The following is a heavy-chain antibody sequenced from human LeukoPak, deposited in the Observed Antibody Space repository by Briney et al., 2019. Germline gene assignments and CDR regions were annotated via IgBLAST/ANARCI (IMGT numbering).Heavy chain of an antibody. CDR1: GFTFSSYA. Sequence: GGSLRLSCAASGFTFSSYAMHWVRQAPGKGLEWVAVISYDGSNKYYADSVKGRFTISRDNSKNTLYLQMNSLRAEDTAVYYCARGTPSSSGWTRSDYWGQGTLVIVSS. J-gene: IGHJ4*02. V-gene: IGHV3-30-3*01. D-gene: IGHD6-19*01. CDR3: ARGTPSSSGWTRSDY. CDR2: ISYDGSNK.